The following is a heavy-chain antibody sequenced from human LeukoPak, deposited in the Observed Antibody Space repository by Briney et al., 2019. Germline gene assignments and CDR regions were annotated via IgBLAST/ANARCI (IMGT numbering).Heavy chain of an antibody. D-gene: IGHD1-26*01. V-gene: IGHV3-23*01. CDR3: ARGYAGGNDI. J-gene: IGHJ3*02. CDR1: GFILRTYA. Sequence: GGSLKLSCAASGFILRTYAMSWVRQAPGKGLEWVSAISATGYATYYADSVRGRFTISTDTSKSTVYLQMNNLRAEDTAVYYCARGYAGGNDIWGQGTMVTVSS. CDR2: ISATGYAT.